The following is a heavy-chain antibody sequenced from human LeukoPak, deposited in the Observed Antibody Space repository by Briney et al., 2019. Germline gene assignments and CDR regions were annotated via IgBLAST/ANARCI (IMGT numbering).Heavy chain of an antibody. D-gene: IGHD3-10*01. J-gene: IGHJ4*02. V-gene: IGHV3-53*01. CDR1: GFTVSSRY. Sequence: PGGSLRLSCAASGFTVSSRYMSWVRQTPGKGLQWVALIYSSGDTYTADSVKGRFTISRDNSENTLYLQMDSLRAEDTAVYYCATGYYFGSGSYGYLDYWGQGILVTVSS. CDR3: ATGYYFGSGSYGYLDY. CDR2: IYSSGDT.